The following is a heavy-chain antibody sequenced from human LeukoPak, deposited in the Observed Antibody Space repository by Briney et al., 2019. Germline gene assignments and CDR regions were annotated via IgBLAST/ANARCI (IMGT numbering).Heavy chain of an antibody. V-gene: IGHV3-33*01. CDR2: IWYDGSNK. CDR3: ARDPPYSSSWYPGAFDI. J-gene: IGHJ3*02. D-gene: IGHD6-13*01. CDR1: GFTFSSYG. Sequence: GGSLRLSCAASGFTFSSYGMHWVRQAPGKGLEWVAVIWYDGSNKYYADSVKGRFTISRDNSKNTLYLQMNSLRAEDTAVYYCARDPPYSSSWYPGAFDIWGQGTMVTVSS.